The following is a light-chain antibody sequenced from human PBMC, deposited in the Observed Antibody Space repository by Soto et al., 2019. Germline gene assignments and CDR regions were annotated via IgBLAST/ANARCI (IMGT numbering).Light chain of an antibody. V-gene: IGKV1-39*01. CDR2: SAS. J-gene: IGKJ4*01. CDR1: ESISDY. Sequence: IPLTQSPSSLSASVGDRVTIVCRASESISDYLNWYQLKSGEAPKVLIYSASTLRGGVPSRFSGTGSGTEFTLTISSLDPDDFATYYCQQYSTYPLTFGGGTRVDI. CDR3: QQYSTYPLT.